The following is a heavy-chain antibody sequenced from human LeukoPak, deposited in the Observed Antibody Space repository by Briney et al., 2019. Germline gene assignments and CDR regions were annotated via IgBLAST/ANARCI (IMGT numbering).Heavy chain of an antibody. CDR1: GFTFSSYV. V-gene: IGHV3-23*01. D-gene: IGHD1-26*01. J-gene: IGHJ5*02. CDR3: AKSGSSSPDH. CDR2: ISGSGGNT. Sequence: GSLRLSCAASGFTFSSYVMSWVRQAPGKGLEWVSAISGSGGNTYYADSVKGRFSISRDNSKNTLYLQVNSLRVEDTAIYYCAKSGSSSPDHWGQGTLVTVSS.